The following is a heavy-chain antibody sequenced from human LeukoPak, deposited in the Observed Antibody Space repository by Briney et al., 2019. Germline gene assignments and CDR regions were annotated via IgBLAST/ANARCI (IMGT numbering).Heavy chain of an antibody. CDR1: GFTFSNYW. J-gene: IGHJ4*02. Sequence: GGSLRLSCAVSGFTFSNYWMSWVRQAPGKGLEWVANIKEDGSETYYVGSVKSRFTISRDNAGDSLYLQMNSLRVEDTAVYYCARDSREGWGQGTLVTVSS. V-gene: IGHV3-7*01. CDR3: ARDSREG. D-gene: IGHD6-6*01. CDR2: IKEDGSET.